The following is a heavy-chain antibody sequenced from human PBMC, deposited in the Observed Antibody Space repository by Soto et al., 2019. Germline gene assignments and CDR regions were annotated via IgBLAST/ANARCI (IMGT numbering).Heavy chain of an antibody. Sequence: QGQLQESGPRLVKPSQTLSLTCNVSGDYIRSGGYYWSWIRQRPGKDLEWIGYIYYTGSTYYNRSLRSRLSMSVGTSENQFSLKLTSVTAADTAIYYCARDRRAANNTRGSIDPWGPGIIVTVSA. J-gene: IGHJ5*02. CDR1: GDYIRSGGYY. CDR2: IYYTGST. V-gene: IGHV4-31*03. D-gene: IGHD6-13*01. CDR3: ARDRRAANNTRGSIDP.